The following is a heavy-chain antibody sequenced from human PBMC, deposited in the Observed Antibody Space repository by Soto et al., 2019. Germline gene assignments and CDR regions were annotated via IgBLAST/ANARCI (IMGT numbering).Heavy chain of an antibody. Sequence: SVKVSCKASGYTFTSHGLNWVRQAPGQGLEWMGWISASTGYTNYAQKLQGRVTMTTDTSTSTAYMELRSLRSDDTAVYYCARDISSAGNYYYGMDVWGQGTTVTVS. CDR3: ARDISSAGNYYYGMDV. D-gene: IGHD6-6*01. CDR1: GYTFTSHG. J-gene: IGHJ6*02. CDR2: ISASTGYT. V-gene: IGHV1-18*01.